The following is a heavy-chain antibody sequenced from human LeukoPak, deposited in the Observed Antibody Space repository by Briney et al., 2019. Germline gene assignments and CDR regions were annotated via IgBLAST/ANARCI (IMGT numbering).Heavy chain of an antibody. V-gene: IGHV4-38-2*01. CDR1: GYSVSRGYY. D-gene: IGHD4-17*01. CDR3: ATPTSTGGLC. J-gene: IGHJ4*02. CDR2: IYHSGST. Sequence: SPSLSLTRAVSGYSVSRGYYWAWIRQPPGKGLEWIGSIYHSGSTYYTPSLKSRVTISVDTSKNQFSLKLSSVTAADTAVYYCATPTSTGGLCWGQGTLVTVSS.